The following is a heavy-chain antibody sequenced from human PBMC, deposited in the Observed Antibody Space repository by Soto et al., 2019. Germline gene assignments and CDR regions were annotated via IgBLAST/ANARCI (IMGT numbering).Heavy chain of an antibody. CDR1: GGSFGIYP. Sequence: QVQLVQSGAEVKKPGCSAKVSCQTSGGSFGIYPISWVRQAPGQGLEWVGRVIPILNVANYTQKLHGRLTLTADKSTTTAYMELSSLTSEDTAVYYCVTESTSGLDYWGQGTLVTVSS. J-gene: IGHJ4*02. CDR2: VIPILNVA. D-gene: IGHD2-2*01. CDR3: VTESTSGLDY. V-gene: IGHV1-69*04.